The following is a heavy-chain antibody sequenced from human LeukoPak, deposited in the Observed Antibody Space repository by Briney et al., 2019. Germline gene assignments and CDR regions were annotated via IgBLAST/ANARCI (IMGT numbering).Heavy chain of an antibody. Sequence: GGSLRLSCAASGFTFNNYAMNWVRQAPGKGLEWVSSISGSGGNTYYADSVKGRFTISRDNSKNTLYLQMNSLRAEDTAVYYCAKGRGWEASYYYYYMDVWGKGTTVTISS. CDR1: GFTFNNYA. D-gene: IGHD1-26*01. J-gene: IGHJ6*03. CDR2: ISGSGGNT. V-gene: IGHV3-23*01. CDR3: AKGRGWEASYYYYYMDV.